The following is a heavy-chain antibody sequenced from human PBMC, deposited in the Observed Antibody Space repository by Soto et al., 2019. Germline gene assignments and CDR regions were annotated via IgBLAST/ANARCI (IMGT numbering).Heavy chain of an antibody. CDR1: GYTFTRYY. CDR2: INPNSGGT. D-gene: IGHD3-10*01. CDR3: ARGGSLWFGELSAYYYGMDV. J-gene: IGHJ6*02. Sequence: VASVNVSCKASGYTFTRYYMHWVRQAPGQGLEGMGWINPNSGGTNYAQKFQGWVTMTRDTSISTAYMELSRLRSDDTAVYYCARGGSLWFGELSAYYYGMDVWGQGTTVTVSS. V-gene: IGHV1-2*04.